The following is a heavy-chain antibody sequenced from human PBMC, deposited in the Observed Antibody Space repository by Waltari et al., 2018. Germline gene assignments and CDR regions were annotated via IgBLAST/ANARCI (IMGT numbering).Heavy chain of an antibody. D-gene: IGHD3-10*01. J-gene: IGHJ6*02. CDR2: LYHAGNT. Sequence: EVQLVESGGHLIQPGGSLRRSWGASSVNVGSYYMNWVRQAPGKCLEWVSILYHAGNTYYSDSVKGRFTFSRDNSKNTLYLQMNSLRAEDTAVYYCARGNTKYGMDVWGQGTTVTVSS. CDR1: SVNVGSYY. CDR3: ARGNTKYGMDV. V-gene: IGHV3-53*01.